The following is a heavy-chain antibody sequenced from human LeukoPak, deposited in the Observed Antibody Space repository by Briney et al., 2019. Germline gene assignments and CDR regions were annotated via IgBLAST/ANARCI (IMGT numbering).Heavy chain of an antibody. CDR2: INHSGST. V-gene: IGHV4-34*01. J-gene: IGHJ4*02. CDR1: GGSLSGYY. CDR3: ARGRRIAARRGYYFDY. D-gene: IGHD6-6*01. Sequence: SETLSLTCAVYGGSLSGYYWSWIRQPPGKGLEWIGEINHSGSTNYNPSLKSRVTISVDTSKNQFSLKLSSVTAADTAVYYCARGRRIAARRGYYFDYWGQGTLVTVSS.